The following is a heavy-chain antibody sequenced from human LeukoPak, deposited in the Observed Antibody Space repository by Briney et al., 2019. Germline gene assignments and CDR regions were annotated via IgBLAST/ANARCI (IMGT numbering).Heavy chain of an antibody. J-gene: IGHJ5*02. CDR2: IYTSGST. Sequence: SETLSLTCTVSGGSISSYYWSWIRQLAGKGLEWIGRIYTSGSTNYNPSFKSRVTMSVDTSKNQFSLKLSSVTAADTAVYYCARDRGGSSSSWYWFDPWGQGTLVTVSS. V-gene: IGHV4-4*07. D-gene: IGHD6-13*01. CDR3: ARDRGGSSSSWYWFDP. CDR1: GGSISSYY.